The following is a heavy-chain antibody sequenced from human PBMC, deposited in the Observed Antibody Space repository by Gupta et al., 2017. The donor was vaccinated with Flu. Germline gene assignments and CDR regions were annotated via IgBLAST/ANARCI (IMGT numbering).Heavy chain of an antibody. Sequence: QVHLQESGPGLVKPSETLSLTCTVSGVPIGSNYWTWIRQPAGKGLEWVGRIYTNETTNYNPSLKSRVTMSVDTSKNQFSLKLTSVTAADRAVYYCARADIKMGWFDPWGQGTLVIVSS. CDR3: ARADIKMGWFDP. CDR2: IYTNETT. D-gene: IGHD2-15*01. CDR1: GVPIGSNY. V-gene: IGHV4-4*07. J-gene: IGHJ5*02.